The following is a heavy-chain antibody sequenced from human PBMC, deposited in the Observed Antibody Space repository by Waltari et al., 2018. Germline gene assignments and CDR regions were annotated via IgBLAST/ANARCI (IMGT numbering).Heavy chain of an antibody. CDR1: GGYISSSSYY. CDR3: ARLAAAGIVNY. J-gene: IGHJ4*02. V-gene: IGHV4-39*01. Sequence: QLQLQESGPGLVKPSETLSLTCTVSGGYISSSSYYWGWIRQPPGKGLEWIGSIYYSGSTYYNPSLKSRVTISVDTSKNQFSLKLSSVTAADTAVYYCARLAAAGIVNYWGQGTLVTVSS. CDR2: IYYSGST. D-gene: IGHD6-13*01.